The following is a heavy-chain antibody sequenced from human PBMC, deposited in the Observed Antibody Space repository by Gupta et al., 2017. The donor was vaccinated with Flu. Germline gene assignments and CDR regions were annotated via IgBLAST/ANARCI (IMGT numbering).Heavy chain of an antibody. CDR1: GGSIRSDS. Sequence: QVQLQESGPGLVKPSETLSLTCTVSGGSIRSDSWSWIRQPPGKRLEWIGYIYHSGSTNYNPSLESRVTMSVDTSKNQFSLKMTSVTAADTAVYYCAKGFYDSSGYSSPFDHWGQRALVTVSS. D-gene: IGHD3-22*01. J-gene: IGHJ5*02. CDR3: AKGFYDSSGYSSPFDH. CDR2: IYHSGST. V-gene: IGHV4-59*01.